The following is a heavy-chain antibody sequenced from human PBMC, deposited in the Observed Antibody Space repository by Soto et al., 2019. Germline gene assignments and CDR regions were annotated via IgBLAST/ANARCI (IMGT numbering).Heavy chain of an antibody. Sequence: SLTCTVSGVSISSRSYYCGWIRQPPGKGLEWIGSIYYSGSTYYNPSLTSRLTISVDTSSNQFSLRLSSVTAADTAVFYCAGASYSDGSGYYYFDYWGQGTLVTVSS. D-gene: IGHD3-22*01. CDR1: GVSISSRSYY. J-gene: IGHJ4*02. CDR3: AGASYSDGSGYYYFDY. CDR2: IYYSGST. V-gene: IGHV4-39*01.